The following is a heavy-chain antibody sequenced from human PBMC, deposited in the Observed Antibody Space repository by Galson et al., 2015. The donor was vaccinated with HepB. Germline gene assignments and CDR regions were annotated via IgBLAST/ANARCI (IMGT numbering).Heavy chain of an antibody. CDR2: MWYDGSNK. V-gene: IGHV3-33*08. CDR1: GFTFSSYG. CDR3: ARDSILTGYPERMDV. J-gene: IGHJ6*02. Sequence: SLRLSCAASGFTFSSYGMHWVRQAPGKGLEWVAVMWYDGSNKYYADSVKGRFTISRDNSKNTLYLQMNSLRDEDTAVYYCARDSILTGYPERMDVWGQGTTVTVSS. D-gene: IGHD3-9*01.